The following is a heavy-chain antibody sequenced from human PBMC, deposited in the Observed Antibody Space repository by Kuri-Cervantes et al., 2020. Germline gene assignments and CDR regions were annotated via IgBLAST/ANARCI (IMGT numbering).Heavy chain of an antibody. CDR1: GFTFSSYG. CDR2: ISGSDGST. CDR3: ARDPATYCGGDCYSFGAFDI. D-gene: IGHD2-21*02. Sequence: GGSLRLSCAASGFTFSSYGMSWVRQAPGKGLEWVSAISGSDGSTYYADSVKGRFTISRDNSKNSLYLQMNSLRAEDTAVYYCARDPATYCGGDCYSFGAFDIWGQGTMVTVSS. J-gene: IGHJ3*02. V-gene: IGHV3-23*01.